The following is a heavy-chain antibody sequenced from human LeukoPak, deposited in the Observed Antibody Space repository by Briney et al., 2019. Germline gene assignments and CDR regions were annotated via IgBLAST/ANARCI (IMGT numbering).Heavy chain of an antibody. CDR3: ARGFIHYYDSSGYFDY. CDR1: GGSFSSGSYY. Sequence: PSETLSLTCTVSGGSFSSGSYYWRWIRQPPGKGLEWIGYIYYSGSTNYNPSLKSRVTISVDTSKNQFSLKLSSVTAADTAVYYCARGFIHYYDSSGYFDYWGQGTLVTVSS. CDR2: IYYSGST. D-gene: IGHD3-22*01. V-gene: IGHV4-61*01. J-gene: IGHJ4*02.